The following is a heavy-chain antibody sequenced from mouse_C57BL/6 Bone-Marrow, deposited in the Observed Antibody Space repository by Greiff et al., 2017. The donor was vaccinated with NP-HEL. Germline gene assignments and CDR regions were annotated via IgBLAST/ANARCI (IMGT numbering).Heavy chain of an antibody. CDR3: AREYYGSSPYYYAMDY. D-gene: IGHD1-1*01. CDR1: GYTFTSYW. J-gene: IGHJ4*01. V-gene: IGHV1-69*01. CDR2: IDPSDSYT. Sequence: QVQLQQPGAELVMPGASVKLSCKASGYTFTSYWMHWVKQRPGQGLEWIGEIDPSDSYTNYNQKFKGKSTLTVDKSYSTAYMQLSSLTSEDSAVYYCAREYYGSSPYYYAMDYWGQGTSVTVSS.